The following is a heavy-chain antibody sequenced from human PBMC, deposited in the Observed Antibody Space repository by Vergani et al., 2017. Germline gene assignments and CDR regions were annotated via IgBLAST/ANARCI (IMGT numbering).Heavy chain of an antibody. V-gene: IGHV3-64*01. J-gene: IGHJ4*02. CDR3: AKDLGGAVAGIGGYFDY. CDR1: GFTFSSYA. CDR2: ISSNGGST. D-gene: IGHD6-19*01. Sequence: EVQLVESGGGLVQPGGSLRLSCAASGFTFSSYAMHWVRQAPGKGLEYVSAISSNGGSTYFANSVKDRFTISRDNSKNTLYLQMNSLRAEDTAVYYCAKDLGGAVAGIGGYFDYWGQGTLVTVSS.